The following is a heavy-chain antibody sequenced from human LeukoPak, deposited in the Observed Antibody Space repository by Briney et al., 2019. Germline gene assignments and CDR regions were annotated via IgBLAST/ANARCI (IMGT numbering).Heavy chain of an antibody. Sequence: PSETLSLTCAVYGGSFSGYYWSWIRQPPGKGLEWIGEINHSGSTNYNPSLKSRVTISVDTSKNQFSLKLSSVTAADTAVYYCASEPITMVRGVIHYWGQGTLVTVS. J-gene: IGHJ4*02. CDR3: ASEPITMVRGVIHY. V-gene: IGHV4-34*01. CDR2: INHSGST. D-gene: IGHD3-10*01. CDR1: GGSFSGYY.